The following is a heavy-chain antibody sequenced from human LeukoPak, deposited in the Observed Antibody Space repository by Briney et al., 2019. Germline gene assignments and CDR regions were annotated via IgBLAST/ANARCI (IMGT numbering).Heavy chain of an antibody. CDR3: AKGIYYLGDCYSYYFDY. D-gene: IGHD2-21*01. Sequence: PGGSLRLSCAASGFMFSNYGMSWVRQAPGKGLEWVSVISGGGKAYYADSVKGRFTISRDNSKNTLYLQMNSLRAEDTAIYYCAKGIYYLGDCYSYYFDYWGKGTLVAVSS. CDR1: GFMFSNYG. CDR2: ISGGGKA. J-gene: IGHJ4*02. V-gene: IGHV3-23*01.